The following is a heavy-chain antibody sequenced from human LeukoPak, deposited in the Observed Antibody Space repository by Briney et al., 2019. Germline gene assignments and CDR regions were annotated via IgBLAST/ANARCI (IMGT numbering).Heavy chain of an antibody. V-gene: IGHV4-59*11. CDR3: ARGWTPYYFDY. CDR1: GGSISSHY. J-gene: IGHJ4*02. D-gene: IGHD3/OR15-3a*01. CDR2: IYYSGST. Sequence: PSETLSLTCTVSGGSISSHYWSWIRQPPGKGLEWIEYIYYSGSTNYNPSLKSRVTISVDTSKNQFSLKLSSVTAADTAVYYCARGWTPYYFDYWGQGTLVTVSS.